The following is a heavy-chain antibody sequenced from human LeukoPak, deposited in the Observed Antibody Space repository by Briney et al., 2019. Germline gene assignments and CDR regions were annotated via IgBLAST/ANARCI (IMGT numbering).Heavy chain of an antibody. CDR1: RFTFSDYY. CDR3: ASDSSGYFGP. V-gene: IGHV3-11*01. J-gene: IGHJ5*02. D-gene: IGHD3-22*01. CDR2: ISNTGGAK. Sequence: GGSLRLSCAASRFTFSDYYMNWLRQSPGRGLEWLSYISNTGGAKYYSDSVRGRFTISRDNAKNSVYLEMNSLRAEDTAGYFCASDSSGYFGPWGQGTLVTVSS.